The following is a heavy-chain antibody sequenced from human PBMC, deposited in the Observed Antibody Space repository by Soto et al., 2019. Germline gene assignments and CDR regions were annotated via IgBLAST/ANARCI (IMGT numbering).Heavy chain of an antibody. J-gene: IGHJ4*02. V-gene: IGHV3-30*18. CDR2: ISYDGNIK. CDR3: AKCWGPVTAAVDDY. CDR1: GFTFSNFG. D-gene: IGHD6-13*01. Sequence: QVQLVESGGGVVQPGRSLRLSCAASGFTFSNFGMHWVRQAPGKGLEWVSSISYDGNIKNSADSVKGRFTISRDNSKNTLYLQMNSLRSEDTAVYYCAKCWGPVTAAVDDYWGQGTLVTVSS.